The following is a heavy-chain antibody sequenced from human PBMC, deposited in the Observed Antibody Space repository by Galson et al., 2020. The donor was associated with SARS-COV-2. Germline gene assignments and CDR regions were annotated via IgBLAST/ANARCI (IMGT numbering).Heavy chain of an antibody. CDR1: GFGFSSYA. CDR2: ISGSGVST. CDR3: AKHPVRDGYDYYGN. J-gene: IGHJ4*02. D-gene: IGHD3-16*01. Sequence: GGSLRLSCAASGFGFSSYAMSWVRQAPGKGLEWVSDISGSGVSTHYADSVKGRFTISRDNSKNTLYLQMNSLRGEDTALYYCAKHPVRDGYDYYGNWGQGTLVTVSS. V-gene: IGHV3-23*01.